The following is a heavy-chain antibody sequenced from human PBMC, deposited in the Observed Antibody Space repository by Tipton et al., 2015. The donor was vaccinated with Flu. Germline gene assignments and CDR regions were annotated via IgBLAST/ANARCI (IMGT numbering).Heavy chain of an antibody. CDR1: GFTFSHAW. V-gene: IGHV3-15*01. D-gene: IGHD2-21*01. CDR2: IRSKTDGETT. J-gene: IGHJ6*03. CDR3: VRGLCGDCSRYYYYYMDV. Sequence: GSLRLSCAVSGFTFSHAWMNWVRQAPGKGLEWVGHIRSKTDGETTEYAAPVKGRFTISRDDSKNMLYLEMNSLRSEDTAVYYCVRGLCGDCSRYYYYYMDVWGKGTTVTVSS.